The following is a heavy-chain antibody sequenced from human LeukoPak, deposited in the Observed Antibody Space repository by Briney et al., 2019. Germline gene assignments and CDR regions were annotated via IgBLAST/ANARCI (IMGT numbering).Heavy chain of an antibody. CDR2: ISSSGSTI. Sequence: GGSLKLSCAASGFTFSDYYMSWIRQAPGKGLEWVSYISSSGSTIYYADSVKGRFTISRDNAKNSLYLQMNSLRAEDTAVYYCARVGFALRYPLDYWGQGTLVTVSS. CDR3: ARVGFALRYPLDY. J-gene: IGHJ4*02. D-gene: IGHD3-9*01. V-gene: IGHV3-11*01. CDR1: GFTFSDYY.